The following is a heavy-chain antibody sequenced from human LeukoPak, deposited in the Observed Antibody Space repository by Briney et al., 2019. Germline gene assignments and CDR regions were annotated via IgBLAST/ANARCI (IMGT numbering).Heavy chain of an antibody. V-gene: IGHV3-30-3*01. CDR3: ARDDSIVVPSYYFDY. CDR1: GFTFSSYA. Sequence: GGSLRLSCAASGFTFSSYAMHWVRQAPGKGLEWVAVISYDGSNKYYADSVKGLFTISRDNSKNTLYLQRNSLRAEDAAVYYCARDDSIVVPSYYFDYWGQGTLVTVSS. D-gene: IGHD1-26*01. J-gene: IGHJ4*02. CDR2: ISYDGSNK.